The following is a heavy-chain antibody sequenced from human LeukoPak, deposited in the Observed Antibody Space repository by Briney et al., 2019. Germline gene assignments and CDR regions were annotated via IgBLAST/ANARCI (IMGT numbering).Heavy chain of an antibody. Sequence: PGGSLRLSCGASGFTFSTYWMSWVRQAPGKGLEWVANIKQDGSEKYYVDSVRGRFTISRDNAKNSLYLQMSSLRAEDTAVYYCAAGPPRYCSTTTCQADYWGQGTLVTVSS. J-gene: IGHJ4*02. CDR1: GFTFSTYW. CDR3: AAGPPRYCSTTTCQADY. CDR2: IKQDGSEK. V-gene: IGHV3-7*03. D-gene: IGHD2-2*01.